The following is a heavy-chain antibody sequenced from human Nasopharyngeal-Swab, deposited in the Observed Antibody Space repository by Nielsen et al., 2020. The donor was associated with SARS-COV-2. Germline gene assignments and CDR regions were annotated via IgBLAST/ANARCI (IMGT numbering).Heavy chain of an antibody. CDR1: GFTFTTYA. J-gene: IGHJ4*02. V-gene: IGHV3-30*04. CDR3: ARRGSSDPFDS. CDR2: ISHDGSRK. Sequence: GESLKISCAASGFTFTTYALHWVRQAPGKGLEWVAVISHDGSRKYYADSVKGRFTISRDNSKNTLYLQMNSLRAEDTAVYYCARRGSSDPFDSWGQGTLVTVPS. D-gene: IGHD6-6*01.